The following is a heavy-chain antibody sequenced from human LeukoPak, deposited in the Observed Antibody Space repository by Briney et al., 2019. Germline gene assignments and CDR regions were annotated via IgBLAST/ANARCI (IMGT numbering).Heavy chain of an antibody. CDR1: GYTFTSYG. V-gene: IGHV1-8*02. D-gene: IGHD6-13*01. CDR2: MNPNSGNT. CDR3: ARDSSKETPYPKYNWFDP. Sequence: ASVKVSCKASGYTFTSYGINWVRQATGQGLEWMGWMNPNSGNTGYAQKFQGRVTMTRNTSISTAYMELSSLRSEDTAVYYCARDSSKETPYPKYNWFDPWGQGTLVTVSS. J-gene: IGHJ5*02.